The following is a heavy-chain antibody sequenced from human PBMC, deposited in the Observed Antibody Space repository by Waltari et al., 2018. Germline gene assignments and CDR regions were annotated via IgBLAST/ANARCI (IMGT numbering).Heavy chain of an antibody. CDR1: GYSISSGYY. V-gene: IGHV4-38-2*01. D-gene: IGHD6-13*01. CDR2: IYHSGST. Sequence: QVQLQESGPGLVKPSETLSLTCAVSGYSISSGYYWGWIRQPPGKGLEWIGSIYHSGSTYYNPSLKSRVTISVDTSKNQFSLKLSSVTAADTAVYYCARNRRSSRNSRYFDYWGQGTLVTVSS. J-gene: IGHJ4*02. CDR3: ARNRRSSRNSRYFDY.